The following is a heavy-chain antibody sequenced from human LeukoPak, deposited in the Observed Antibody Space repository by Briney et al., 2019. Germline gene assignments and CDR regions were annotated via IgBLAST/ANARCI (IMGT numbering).Heavy chain of an antibody. CDR1: GDSVSSNSAA. J-gene: IGHJ6*02. V-gene: IGHV6-1*01. CDR3: ARDRGIAVAVHYYYYGMDV. D-gene: IGHD6-19*01. CDR2: TYYRSKWYN. Sequence: SQTLSLTCAISGDSVSSNSAAWNWIRQSPSRGLEWLGRTYYRSKWYNDYAVSAKSRITINPDTSKNQFSLQLNSVTPEDTAVYYCARDRGIAVAVHYYYYGMDVWGQGTTVTVSS.